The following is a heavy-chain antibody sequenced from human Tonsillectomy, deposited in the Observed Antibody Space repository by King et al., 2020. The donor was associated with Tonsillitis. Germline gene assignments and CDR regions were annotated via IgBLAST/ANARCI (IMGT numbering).Heavy chain of an antibody. CDR3: VRDGIVQLWFGFDY. V-gene: IGHV1-18*04. J-gene: IGHJ4*02. CDR1: GYTYIAYG. Sequence: QLVQSGAEVKKPGASVKVSCKASGYTYIAYGISWVRQAPGQGLEWMGWISAYDGNTNYAQKFQGRVTMTTDISTSTAYMELRSLRSDDTAVYYCVRDGIVQLWFGFDYWGQGTLVSVSS. D-gene: IGHD2/OR15-2a*01. CDR2: ISAYDGNT.